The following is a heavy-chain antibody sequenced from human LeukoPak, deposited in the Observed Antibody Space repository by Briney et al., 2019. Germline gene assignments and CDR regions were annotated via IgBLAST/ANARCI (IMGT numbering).Heavy chain of an antibody. CDR2: INTNTGNP. D-gene: IGHD3-16*02. V-gene: IGHV7-4-1*02. Sequence: ASVKVSCKASGYTFTSYAMNWVRQAPGQGLEWMGWINTNTGNPTYAQGFTGRFVFSLDTSVSTAYLQISSLKAEDTAVYYCARGTPNYDYVWGSYRSSSFDYWGQGTLVTVSS. CDR1: GYTFTSYA. J-gene: IGHJ4*02. CDR3: ARGTPNYDYVWGSYRSSSFDY.